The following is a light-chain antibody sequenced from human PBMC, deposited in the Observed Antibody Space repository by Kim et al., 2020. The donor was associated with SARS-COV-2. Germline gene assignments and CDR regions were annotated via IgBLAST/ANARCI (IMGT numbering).Light chain of an antibody. Sequence: DIQMTQSPSSLSTSVGDRVTITCRASQNIRSYLNWYQQKPGKAPNLLIYGVSSLQSGVPSRFSGSGSGTDFTLTISSLQPEDFATYYCQQSYSIPHTFGQGTKLEI. CDR2: GVS. CDR1: QNIRSY. V-gene: IGKV1-39*01. J-gene: IGKJ2*01. CDR3: QQSYSIPHT.